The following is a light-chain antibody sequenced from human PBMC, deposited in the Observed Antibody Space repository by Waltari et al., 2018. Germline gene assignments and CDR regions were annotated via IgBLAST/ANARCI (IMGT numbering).Light chain of an antibody. CDR1: QSVGSD. J-gene: IGKJ4*01. CDR3: QQYHNWPPLT. CDR2: RAS. V-gene: IGKV3-15*01. Sequence: EIVMTQSPGTRSVSPGERATLSCRASQSVGSDLAWYQQKPGQPPRLLIYRASTRATGIPARFSGSVSGTEFSLTIRSLQSEDFAVYYCQQYHNWPPLTFGGGTKVEIK.